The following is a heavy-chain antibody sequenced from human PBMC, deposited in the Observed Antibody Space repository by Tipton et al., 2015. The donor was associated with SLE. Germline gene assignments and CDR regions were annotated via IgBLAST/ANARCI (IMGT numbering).Heavy chain of an antibody. Sequence: TLSLTCTVAGGSVSSGSYQWSWIRQTPGKGLECIGYIHNSGYTNYNPSLKSRVTMSVDTSKNHFSLQLSSVTAADTAVYYCAGPSSGSYWIYYFDYWGQGTLVTVSS. D-gene: IGHD3-10*01. CDR2: IHNSGYT. V-gene: IGHV4-61*01. CDR3: AGPSSGSYWIYYFDY. J-gene: IGHJ4*02. CDR1: GGSVSSGSYQ.